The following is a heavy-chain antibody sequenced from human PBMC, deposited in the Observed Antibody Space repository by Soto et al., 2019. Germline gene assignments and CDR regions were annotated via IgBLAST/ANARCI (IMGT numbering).Heavy chain of an antibody. Sequence: SQTLTLTCAISGDSVSSDSAALNWIRQSPSRSLKWLGRTYYRTKWYHDYTVSVKSRITINPDTSTYQFSLQLYSVTPEDTAVYYCARSPPVIGANWFDPWGQG. J-gene: IGHJ5*02. D-gene: IGHD1-26*01. CDR2: TYYRTKWYH. CDR3: ARSPPVIGANWFDP. CDR1: GDSVSSDSAA. V-gene: IGHV6-1*01.